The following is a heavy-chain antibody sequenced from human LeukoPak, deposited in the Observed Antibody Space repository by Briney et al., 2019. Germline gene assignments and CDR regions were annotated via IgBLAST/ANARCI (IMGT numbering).Heavy chain of an antibody. V-gene: IGHV4-59*01. CDR3: ARTLSRWDPFDY. CDR2: IYYTGST. CDR1: GGSISSYF. Sequence: PSETLSLTCTISGGSISSYFWSWIRQPPGKGLEWIGYIYYTGSTNYNPSLKSRVIISLDTSKNQFSLKLSSVTAADTAVYYCARTLSRWDPFDYWGHGTLVTVSS. D-gene: IGHD1-26*01. J-gene: IGHJ4*01.